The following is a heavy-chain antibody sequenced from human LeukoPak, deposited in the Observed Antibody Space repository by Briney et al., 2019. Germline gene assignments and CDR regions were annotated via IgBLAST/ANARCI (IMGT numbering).Heavy chain of an antibody. J-gene: IGHJ4*02. CDR2: IIPIFGTA. D-gene: IGHD1-7*01. CDR1: GGTFSSYA. Sequence: SVKVSCKASGGTFSSYAVSWVRQAPGQGLEWMGGIIPIFGTANYAQKFQGRVTIAADESTSTAYMELSSLRSEDTAVYYCATGPDWDYYFDYWGQGTLVTVSS. V-gene: IGHV1-69*13. CDR3: ATGPDWDYYFDY.